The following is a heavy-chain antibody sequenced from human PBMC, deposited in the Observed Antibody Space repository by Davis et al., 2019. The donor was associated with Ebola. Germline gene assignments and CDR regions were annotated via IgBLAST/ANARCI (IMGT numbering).Heavy chain of an antibody. V-gene: IGHV3-48*02. CDR1: GFSFSTFS. Sequence: GESLKISCAASGFSFSTFSMNWVRQAPGKGLEWVSFISSGSATIYYADSVKGRFTISRDNAKNLLYLQMNSLRDEDTAVYYCARDPLAVAGNMDVWGQGTTVTVSS. CDR2: ISSGSATI. D-gene: IGHD6-19*01. CDR3: ARDPLAVAGNMDV. J-gene: IGHJ6*02.